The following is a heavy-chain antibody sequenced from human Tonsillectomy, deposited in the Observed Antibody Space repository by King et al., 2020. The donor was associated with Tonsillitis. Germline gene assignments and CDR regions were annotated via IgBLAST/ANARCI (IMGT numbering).Heavy chain of an antibody. J-gene: IGHJ5*02. CDR1: GFSLSSGVA. Sequence: ITLKESGQALVKPTQTLTLTCTFSGFSLSSGVAVGWIRQPPGKALQWLALIYWDDEKRVSPSLKSRLTITKDTSKNQVFLIMTNMDPEDTTPDYCARTGDPWFDLWGQGTLVTVSS. D-gene: IGHD7-27*01. V-gene: IGHV2-5*02. CDR2: IYWDDEK. CDR3: ARTGDPWFDL.